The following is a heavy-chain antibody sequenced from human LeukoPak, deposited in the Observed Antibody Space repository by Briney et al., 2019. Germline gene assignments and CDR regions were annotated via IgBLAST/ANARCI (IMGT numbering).Heavy chain of an antibody. Sequence: PGGSLRLSCAASGFTFSTYDMHWVRQAPGKGLEWVSFIRYDGSDKLYADSVKGRFTVSRDNSKNTLYLQMNSLRAEDTAVYYCARVGDIVVVPAASYGLGAFDIWGQGTMVTVSS. V-gene: IGHV3-30*02. CDR1: GFTFSTYD. J-gene: IGHJ3*02. CDR3: ARVGDIVVVPAASYGLGAFDI. CDR2: IRYDGSDK. D-gene: IGHD2-2*01.